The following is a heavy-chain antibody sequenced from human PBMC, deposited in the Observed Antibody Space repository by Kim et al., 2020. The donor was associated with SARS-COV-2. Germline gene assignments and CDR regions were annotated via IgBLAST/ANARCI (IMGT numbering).Heavy chain of an antibody. CDR3: VRRATQVAFNY. J-gene: IGHJ4*02. Sequence: GGSLRLSCVASVFTFSSYVMNWFRQAPGKGLEWVSTIIPGAGATYNADSVRARLTVSRDNSRNTFFLQMNSLRVEDTAVYFCVRRATQVAFNYCGQGAL. V-gene: IGHV3-23*01. CDR2: IIPGAGAT. CDR1: VFTFSSYV.